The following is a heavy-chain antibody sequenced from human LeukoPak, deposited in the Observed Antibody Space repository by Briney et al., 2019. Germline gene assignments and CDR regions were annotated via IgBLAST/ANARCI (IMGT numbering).Heavy chain of an antibody. CDR2: IYYSGST. CDR1: GGSISSYY. V-gene: IGHV4-59*01. CDR3: ARGGVGWPYYFDY. J-gene: IGHJ4*02. D-gene: IGHD2-15*01. Sequence: PSETLSLTCTVSGGSISSYYWSWIRQPPGKGLEWLGYIYYSGSTNYNPSLKSRVTISVDTSKNQFSLKLSSVTAADTAVYYCARGGVGWPYYFDYWGQGTLVTVSS.